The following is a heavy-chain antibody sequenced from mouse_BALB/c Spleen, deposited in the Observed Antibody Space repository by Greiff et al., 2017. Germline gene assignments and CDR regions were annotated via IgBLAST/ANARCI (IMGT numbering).Heavy chain of an antibody. CDR2: IRNKANGYTT. Sequence: EVQRVESGGGLVQPGGSLRLSCATSGFTFTDYYMSWVRQPPGKALEWLGFIRNKANGYTTEYSASVKGRFTISRDNSQSILYLQMNTLRAEDSATYYCARLLYAMDYWGQGTSVTVSS. J-gene: IGHJ4*01. V-gene: IGHV7-3*02. CDR3: ARLLYAMDY. CDR1: GFTFTDYY.